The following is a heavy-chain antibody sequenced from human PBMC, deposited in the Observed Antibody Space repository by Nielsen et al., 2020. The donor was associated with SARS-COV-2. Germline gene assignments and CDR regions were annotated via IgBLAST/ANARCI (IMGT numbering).Heavy chain of an antibody. Sequence: GSLRLSCTVSGGSISSSSYYWGWIRQPPGKGLEWIGSIYYSGSTYYNPSLKSRVTISVDTSKNQFSLKLSSVTAADTAVYYCARESGSGHDYWGQGTLVTVSS. J-gene: IGHJ4*02. D-gene: IGHD3-10*01. V-gene: IGHV4-39*02. CDR1: GGSISSSSYY. CDR2: IYYSGST. CDR3: ARESGSGHDY.